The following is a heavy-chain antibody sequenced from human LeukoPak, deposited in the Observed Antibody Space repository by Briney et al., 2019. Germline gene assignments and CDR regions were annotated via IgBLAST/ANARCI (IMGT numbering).Heavy chain of an antibody. CDR2: ISYDGSNK. V-gene: IGHV3-30*03. CDR1: GFTFSSYG. J-gene: IGHJ4*02. CDR3: ARQFSGSGRGLDY. D-gene: IGHD3-10*01. Sequence: GGSLRLSCAASGFTFSSYGMHWVRQAPGKGLEWVAVISYDGSNKYYADSGKGRFTISRDNAKNSLYLQMNSLRAEDTAVYYCARQFSGSGRGLDYWGQGTLVTVSS.